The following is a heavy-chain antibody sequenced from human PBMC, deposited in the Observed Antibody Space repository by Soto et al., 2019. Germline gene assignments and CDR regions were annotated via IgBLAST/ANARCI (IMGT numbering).Heavy chain of an antibody. CDR2: ISAYNGNT. J-gene: IGHJ5*02. V-gene: IGHV1-18*01. Sequence: ASVKVSCKASGYTFSSYAFSWVRQAPGQGLEWMGWISAYNGNTNNAKKFQGRVTITTDTSTSTAYMELSSLRSEDTAVYYCARVGPPADPWGQGTLVTVSS. CDR1: GYTFSSYA. CDR3: ARVGPPADP.